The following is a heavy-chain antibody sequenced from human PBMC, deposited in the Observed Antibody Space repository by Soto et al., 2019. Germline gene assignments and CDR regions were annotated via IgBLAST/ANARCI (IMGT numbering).Heavy chain of an antibody. J-gene: IGHJ2*01. CDR2: IYSGGST. CDR1: GFTVSSNY. CDR3: AREGGNYFDSGGYYYGYFDL. V-gene: IGHV3-53*04. D-gene: IGHD3-22*01. Sequence: EVQLVESGGGLVQPGGSLRLSCAASGFTVSSNYMSWVRQAPGKGLEWVSVIYSGGSTYYADSVKGRFTISRHNSKNTLYLQMYSLRPEDTAVYYCAREGGNYFDSGGYYYGYFDLWGRGTLVTVSS.